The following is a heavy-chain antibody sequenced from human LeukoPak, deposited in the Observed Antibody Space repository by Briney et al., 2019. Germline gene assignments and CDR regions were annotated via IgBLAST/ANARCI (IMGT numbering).Heavy chain of an antibody. CDR2: IDHTGST. CDR1: DDSITIYY. J-gene: IGHJ4*02. V-gene: IGHV4-59*01. CDR3: AREVLRSGWYGGAFDY. D-gene: IGHD6-19*01. Sequence: PSETLSLTCTVSDDSITIYYWSWIRQPPGKGLEWIGYIDHTGSTNYNPSLNSRVTISRDTSKNHFSLKLSSATAADTAVYYCAREVLRSGWYGGAFDYWGQGTLVTVST.